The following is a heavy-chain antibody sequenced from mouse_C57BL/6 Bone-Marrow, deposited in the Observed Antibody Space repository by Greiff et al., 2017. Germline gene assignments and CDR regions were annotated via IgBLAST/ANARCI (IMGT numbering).Heavy chain of an antibody. CDR3: TRPYYYGSSYGYAMDY. Sequence: QVQLQQSGAELVRPGASVTLSCKASGYTFTDYEMHWVKQTPVHGLEWIGAIDPETGGTAYNQKFKGKAILTADKSSSTAYMELRSLTSEDSAVYYWTRPYYYGSSYGYAMDYWGQGTSGTVSS. CDR1: GYTFTDYE. J-gene: IGHJ4*01. D-gene: IGHD1-1*01. CDR2: IDPETGGT. V-gene: IGHV1-15*01.